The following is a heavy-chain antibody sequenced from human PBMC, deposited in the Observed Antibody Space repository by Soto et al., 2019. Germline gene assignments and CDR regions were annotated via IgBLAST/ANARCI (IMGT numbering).Heavy chain of an antibody. CDR2: ISGSGGST. D-gene: IGHD3-3*01. CDR3: AKEKDFWSGYFVY. CDR1: GFTFSTYA. Sequence: EVQLLESGGGLVQPGGSLRLSCAASGFTFSTYAMSWVRQAPGKGLEWVSAISGSGGSTYYADSVKGRFTISRDNSKNTRYLQMNSLRAEDTAVYYCAKEKDFWSGYFVYWGQGTLVTVSS. V-gene: IGHV3-23*01. J-gene: IGHJ4*02.